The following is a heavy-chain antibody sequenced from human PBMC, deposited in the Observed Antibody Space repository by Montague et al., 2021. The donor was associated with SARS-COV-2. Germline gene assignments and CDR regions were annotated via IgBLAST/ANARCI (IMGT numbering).Heavy chain of an antibody. Sequence: SESLSLTCTVSGGSISSYYWSWIRQPPGKGLEWIGYIYYSGSTNYNPSLKSRVAISVDTSKNQFSLKLSSVTAADTAVYYCARAPVAHITIFGVVTSFVYWGQGTLVTVSS. D-gene: IGHD3-3*01. J-gene: IGHJ4*02. V-gene: IGHV4-59*01. CDR2: IYYSGST. CDR1: GGSISSYY. CDR3: ARAPVAHITIFGVVTSFVY.